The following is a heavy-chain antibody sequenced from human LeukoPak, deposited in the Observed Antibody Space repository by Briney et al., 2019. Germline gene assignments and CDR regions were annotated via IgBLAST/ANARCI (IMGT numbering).Heavy chain of an antibody. Sequence: PSQTLSLTCTVSGGSISSGGYYWSWIRQHPGKGLEWIGYIYYSGNTYYTPSLKSRVTMSVDTSKNQFSLNLSSVTAADTAVYYCARRLPSIAALDYRGQGILVTVSS. CDR1: GGSISSGGYY. CDR2: IYYSGNT. D-gene: IGHD2-15*01. J-gene: IGHJ4*02. CDR3: ARRLPSIAALDY. V-gene: IGHV4-31*03.